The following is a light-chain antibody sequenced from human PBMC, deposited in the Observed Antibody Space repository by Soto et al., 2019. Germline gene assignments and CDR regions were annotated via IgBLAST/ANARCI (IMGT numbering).Light chain of an antibody. J-gene: IGKJ5*01. CDR1: QSVSSY. CDR2: DAS. V-gene: IGKV3-11*01. CDR3: QQRSNWPPIT. Sequence: EIVLTQSPATVSLSPGERATLSCGASQSVSSYLAWYQQKPGQAPRLLIYDASNRATGIPARFSGSGSGTDFTLTISSPEPEDFAVYYCQQRSNWPPITFGQGTRLEIK.